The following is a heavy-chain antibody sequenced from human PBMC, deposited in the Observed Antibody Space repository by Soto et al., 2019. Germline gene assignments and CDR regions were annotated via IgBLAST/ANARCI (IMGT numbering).Heavy chain of an antibody. CDR3: VRDGHCVTTCCCGNW. V-gene: IGHV3-74*01. CDR1: RFTFVTHS. CDR2: INSDASHT. J-gene: IGHJ5*01. D-gene: IGHD2-2*01. Sequence: GGSRRVSWAGSRFTFVTHSLHSIRPVPRKGLECVSRINSDASHTYYADSVKGRFTISRDNAKNTLHLEMNSLRAEDTAVYYCVRDGHCVTTCCCGNW.